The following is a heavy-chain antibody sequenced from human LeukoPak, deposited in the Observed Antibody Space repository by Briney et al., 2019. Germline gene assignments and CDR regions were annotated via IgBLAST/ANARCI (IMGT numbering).Heavy chain of an antibody. V-gene: IGHV4-34*01. J-gene: IGHJ4*02. CDR2: INHSGST. CDR1: GGSFSGYY. D-gene: IGHD3-10*01. Sequence: KPSETLSLTCAVYGGSFSGYYWSWIRQPPGKGLEWIGEINHSGSTNYNPSLKSRVTISVDTSKNQFSLKLSSVTAADTAVYYCARKAKNYYGSGSYYIQYYFDYWGQETLVTVSS. CDR3: ARKAKNYYGSGSYYIQYYFDY.